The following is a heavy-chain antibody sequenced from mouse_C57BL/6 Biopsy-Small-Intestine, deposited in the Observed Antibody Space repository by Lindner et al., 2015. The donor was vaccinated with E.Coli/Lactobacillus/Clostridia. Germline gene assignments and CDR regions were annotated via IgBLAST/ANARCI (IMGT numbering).Heavy chain of an antibody. J-gene: IGHJ2*01. CDR3: ARLGYGSIFDY. CDR1: GYTFTNYW. D-gene: IGHD1-1*01. CDR2: IYPGGGYT. V-gene: IGHV1-63*01. Sequence: VQLQESGAEQVRPGTSVKMSCKASGYTFTNYWIGWAKQRPGHGLEWIGDIYPGGGYTNYNEKFKGKATLTADKSSSTAYMQFSSLTSEDSAIYYCARLGYGSIFDYWGQGTTLTVSS.